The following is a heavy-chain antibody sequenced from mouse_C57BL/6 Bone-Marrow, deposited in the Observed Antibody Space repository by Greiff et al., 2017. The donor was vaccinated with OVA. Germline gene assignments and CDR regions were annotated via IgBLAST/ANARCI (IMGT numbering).Heavy chain of an antibody. J-gene: IGHJ3*01. CDR1: GYTFTTYP. D-gene: IGHD2-3*01. V-gene: IGHV1-47*01. CDR3: ARSGDGGDAWFAY. Sequence: VQLVESGAELVKPGASVKMSCKASGYTFTTYPIEWMKQNHGKSLEWIGNFHPYNDDTKYNETFKGKATLTVEKSSSTVYLELSRLTSDDSAVYYCARSGDGGDAWFAYWGQGTLVTVSA. CDR2: FHPYNDDT.